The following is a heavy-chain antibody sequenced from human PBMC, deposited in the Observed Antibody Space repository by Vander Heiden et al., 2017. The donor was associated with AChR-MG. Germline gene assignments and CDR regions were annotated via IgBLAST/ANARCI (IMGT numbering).Heavy chain of an antibody. CDR2: ISYDGSNK. CDR3: ASGLGDPAGY. D-gene: IGHD1-26*01. CDR1: GFPFSGHA. V-gene: IGHV3-30-3*01. Sequence: QVQLVESGGGVVQPGRSLRLSCAASGFPFSGHALHWVRQAPGKGLEWVAVISYDGSNKYYADSVKGRFTISRDNSKNTLYLQMNSLRAEDTAVYYWASGLGDPAGYWGQGTLVTVSS. J-gene: IGHJ4*02.